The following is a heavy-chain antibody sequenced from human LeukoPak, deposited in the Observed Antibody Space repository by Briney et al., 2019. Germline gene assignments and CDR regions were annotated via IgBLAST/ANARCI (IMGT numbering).Heavy chain of an antibody. Sequence: PGGSLRLSCAASGFTFSRYGMNWVRQAPGKGLEWVSGINWNGGSTGYADSVKGRFTISRHNAKNSLYLQMNSLRAEDTAVYYCAELGITMIGGVWGKGTTVTISS. CDR1: GFTFSRYG. J-gene: IGHJ6*04. CDR2: INWNGGST. CDR3: AELGITMIGGV. V-gene: IGHV3-20*04. D-gene: IGHD3-10*02.